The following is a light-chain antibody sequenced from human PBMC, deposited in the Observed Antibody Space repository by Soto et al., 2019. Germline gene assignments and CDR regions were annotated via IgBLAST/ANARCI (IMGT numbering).Light chain of an antibody. CDR3: QKYNSAPWP. J-gene: IGKJ1*01. CDR2: AAS. CDR1: QGISNY. Sequence: DIQMTQSPSSLSASVGDRVTITCRASQGISNYLAWYQQKPGKVPKLLIYAASTLQSGVPSRFSGSGSGTDFALTISSLEPEDVETYYCQKYNSAPWPFGQGNKVEIK. V-gene: IGKV1-27*01.